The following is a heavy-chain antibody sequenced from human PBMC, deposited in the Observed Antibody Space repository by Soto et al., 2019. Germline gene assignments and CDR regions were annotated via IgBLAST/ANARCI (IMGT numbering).Heavy chain of an antibody. CDR2: IKQDGSEK. CDR1: GFTFSSYW. D-gene: IGHD6-6*01. V-gene: IGHV3-7*03. CDR3: ARGGSSSSRYRYGMDV. J-gene: IGHJ6*02. Sequence: PGGSLRLSCAASGFTFSSYWMSWVRQAPGKGLEWVANIKQDGSEKYYVDSVKGRFTISRDNAKNSLYLQMNSLRAEDTAVYYCARGGSSSSRYRYGMDVWRQGTTVTVSS.